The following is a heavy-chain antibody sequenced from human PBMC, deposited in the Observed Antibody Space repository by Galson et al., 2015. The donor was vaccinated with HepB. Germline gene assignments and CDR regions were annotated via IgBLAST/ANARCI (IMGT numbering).Heavy chain of an antibody. J-gene: IGHJ4*02. Sequence: SLRLSCAASGFTFSIYAMSCVLQAQGKGLEWVSAISGSGGSTYYADAVKGRFTISRDNSKNTMYLQMNSLRAEDTAVYYCAKGDGSGNGSRRRPYFDYWGQGTLVTVSS. D-gene: IGHD3-10*01. V-gene: IGHV3-23*01. CDR2: ISGSGGST. CDR1: GFTFSIYA. CDR3: AKGDGSGNGSRRRPYFDY.